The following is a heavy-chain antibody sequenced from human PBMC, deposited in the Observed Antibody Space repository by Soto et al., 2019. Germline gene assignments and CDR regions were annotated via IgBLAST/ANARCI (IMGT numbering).Heavy chain of an antibody. CDR2: SRDKVHSHTT. V-gene: IGHV3-72*01. Sequence: EVQLAESGGGLVQPGGSLRLSCAASGFTFSDHYMDWVRQAPGKGLEWVGRSRDKVHSHTTEYAASVKGRFTISRGDSENSLYLQMNSLKTEDTAVYYCARGVMSTGYFDYWGQGTLVTVSS. CDR1: GFTFSDHY. D-gene: IGHD4-17*01. J-gene: IGHJ4*02. CDR3: ARGVMSTGYFDY.